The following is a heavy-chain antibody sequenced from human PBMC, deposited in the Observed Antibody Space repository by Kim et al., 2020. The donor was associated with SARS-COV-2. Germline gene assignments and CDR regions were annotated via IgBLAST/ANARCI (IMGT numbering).Heavy chain of an antibody. J-gene: IGHJ5*02. CDR1: GYTFTLHA. CDR3: ARDTFPFS. CDR2: INTNTGAP. Sequence: ASVKVSCKASGYTFTLHAMNWVRQAPGQGLEWMGWINTNTGAPSYAQGFPGRFVFSLDKSVNTAYLEITSLKSEDTAVYYCARDTFPFSWGQGNRVTVSS. V-gene: IGHV7-4-1*02. D-gene: IGHD3-16*01.